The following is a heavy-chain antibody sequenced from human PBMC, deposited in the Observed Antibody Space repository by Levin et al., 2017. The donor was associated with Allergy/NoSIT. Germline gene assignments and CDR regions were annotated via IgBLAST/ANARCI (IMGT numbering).Heavy chain of an antibody. Sequence: GGSLRLSCKGSGYSFTSYWIGWVRQMPGKGLEWMGIIYPGDSDTRYSPSFQGQVTISADKSISTAYLQWSSLKASDTAMYYCARLTGSGSGRDAFDIWGQGTMVTVSS. D-gene: IGHD1-26*01. V-gene: IGHV5-51*01. CDR2: IYPGDSDT. CDR3: ARLTGSGSGRDAFDI. CDR1: GYSFTSYW. J-gene: IGHJ3*02.